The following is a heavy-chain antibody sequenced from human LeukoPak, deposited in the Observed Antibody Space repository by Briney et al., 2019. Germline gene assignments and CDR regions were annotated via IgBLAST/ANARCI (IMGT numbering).Heavy chain of an antibody. CDR2: MNPNSGNT. CDR3: ARGPYSSSCFDY. V-gene: IGHV1-8*01. D-gene: IGHD6-13*01. J-gene: IGHJ4*02. Sequence: ASVKVSCKASGYTFTSYDINWVRQATGQGLEWMGWMNPNSGNTGYAQKLQGRVTMTRNTSISTAYMELSSLRSEDTAVYYCARGPYSSSCFDYWGQGTLVTVSS. CDR1: GYTFTSYD.